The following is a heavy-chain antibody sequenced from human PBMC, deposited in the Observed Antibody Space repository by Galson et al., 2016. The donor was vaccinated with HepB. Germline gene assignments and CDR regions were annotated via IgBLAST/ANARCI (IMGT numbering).Heavy chain of an antibody. V-gene: IGHV3-43*01. J-gene: IGHJ4*02. CDR1: GFTFGTYT. Sequence: SLRLSCAASGFTFGTYTMHWIRQAPGEGLQWVSLITGDRANAYYADSVKGRFTISRDNRKNSLYLQMNSLRTEDTALYNCAKDHGGYSGLDYWGQGTLVTVSS. CDR2: ITGDRANA. CDR3: AKDHGGYSGLDY. D-gene: IGHD4-23*01.